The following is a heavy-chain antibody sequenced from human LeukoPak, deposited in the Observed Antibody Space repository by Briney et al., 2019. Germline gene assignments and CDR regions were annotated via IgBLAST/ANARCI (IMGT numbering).Heavy chain of an antibody. Sequence: PGGSLRLSCAASGFTFSSYSMNWVRQAPGKGLEWVSSISSSSSYIYYADSVKGRFTISRDNAKNSLYLQMNSLRAEDTAVYYCAGSPSYGSGSYYGRNWFDPWGQGTLVTVSS. CDR2: ISSSSSYI. D-gene: IGHD3-10*01. CDR1: GFTFSSYS. V-gene: IGHV3-21*01. J-gene: IGHJ5*02. CDR3: AGSPSYGSGSYYGRNWFDP.